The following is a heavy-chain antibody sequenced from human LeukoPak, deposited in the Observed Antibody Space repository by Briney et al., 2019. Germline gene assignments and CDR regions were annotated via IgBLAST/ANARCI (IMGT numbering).Heavy chain of an antibody. CDR1: GGSISSSSYY. J-gene: IGHJ6*02. V-gene: IGHV4-39*01. D-gene: IGHD2-15*01. CDR3: ARTDCSGGSCYYYYGMDV. Sequence: SETLSLTCTVSGGSISSSSYYWGWIRQPPGKGLEWIGSIYYSASTYYNPSLKSRVTISVDTSKNQFSLKLSSVTAADTAVYYCARTDCSGGSCYYYYGMDVWGQGTTVTVSS. CDR2: IYYSAST.